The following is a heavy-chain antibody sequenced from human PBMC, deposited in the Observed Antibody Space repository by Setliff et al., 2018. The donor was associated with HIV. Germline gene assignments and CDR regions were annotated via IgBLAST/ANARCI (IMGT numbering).Heavy chain of an antibody. V-gene: IGHV1-2*02. CDR3: ARADSSSFWMGGDAFDI. CDR1: GYTFTGYY. J-gene: IGHJ3*02. Sequence: ASVKVSCKASGYTFTGYYIYWVRQAPGQGLEWMGWINPHSGGTNYAQKFQGRVTMTRDTSISTASMELSRLRSDDTAVYYCARADSSSFWMGGDAFDIWGQGTMVTVSS. CDR2: INPHSGGT. D-gene: IGHD6-13*01.